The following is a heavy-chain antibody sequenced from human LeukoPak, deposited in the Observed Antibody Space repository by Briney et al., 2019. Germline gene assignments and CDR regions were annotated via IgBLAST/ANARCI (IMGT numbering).Heavy chain of an antibody. CDR2: ISGDGGST. CDR1: GFTFDDYA. Sequence: PGGSLRLSCAASGFTFDDYAMHWVRQAPGKGLEWVSLISGDGGSTYYADSVKGRFTISRDNSKNSLYLQMNSLRAEDTAVYYCARDPAPGYYYGMDVWGQGTTVTVSS. CDR3: ARDPAPGYYYGMDV. J-gene: IGHJ6*02. V-gene: IGHV3-43*02.